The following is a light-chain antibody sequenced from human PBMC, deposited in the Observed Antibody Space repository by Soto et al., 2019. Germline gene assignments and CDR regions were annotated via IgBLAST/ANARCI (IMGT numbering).Light chain of an antibody. CDR3: QQYNSWT. CDR2: KAS. Sequence: DIKVTQAPSTLSASVGDRFTITCRASQSMSSWLAWYEKKPGKAPKLLIYKASSLESGVPLRFSGCGSGTEFTLTISSLQPDAFSNYYCQQYNSWTFGQGTKVDIK. V-gene: IGKV1-5*03. CDR1: QSMSSW. J-gene: IGKJ1*01.